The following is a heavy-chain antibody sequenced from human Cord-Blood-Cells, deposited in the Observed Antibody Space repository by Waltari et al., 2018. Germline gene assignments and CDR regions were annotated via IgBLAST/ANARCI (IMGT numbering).Heavy chain of an antibody. Sequence: EVQLVESGGGLVQPGGSLRLSCAASGFTFSSYSMNWVRQAPGKGLEWVSYISSRSSTIYYADSVKGRFTISRDNSKNALYLQMNSLRAEDTAVYYCARKYCSSTSCYDAFDIWGQGTMVTVSS. CDR3: ARKYCSSTSCYDAFDI. D-gene: IGHD2-2*01. V-gene: IGHV3-48*01. CDR1: GFTFSSYS. CDR2: ISSRSSTI. J-gene: IGHJ3*02.